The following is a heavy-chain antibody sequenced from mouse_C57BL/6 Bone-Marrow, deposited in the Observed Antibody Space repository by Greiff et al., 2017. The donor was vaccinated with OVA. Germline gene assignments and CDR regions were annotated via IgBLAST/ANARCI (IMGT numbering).Heavy chain of an antibody. J-gene: IGHJ2*01. CDR1: GFTFSDYG. CDR3: ARNYYSYFDY. CDR2: ISSGSSTI. V-gene: IGHV5-17*01. D-gene: IGHD2-12*01. Sequence: EVQVVESGGGLVKPGGSLKLSCAASGFTFSDYGMHWVRQAPEKGLEWVAYISSGSSTIHYADTVKGRFTISRDNAKNTLFLQMTSLRSEDTAMYYCARNYYSYFDYWGQGTTLTVSS.